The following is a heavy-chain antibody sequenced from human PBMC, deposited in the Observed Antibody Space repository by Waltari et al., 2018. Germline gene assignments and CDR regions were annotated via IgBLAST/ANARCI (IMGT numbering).Heavy chain of an antibody. J-gene: IGHJ4*02. Sequence: SYAMSWVRQAPGKGLEWVSAISGSGGSTYYADSVKGRFTISRDNSKNTPYLQMNSLRAEDTAVYYCAKDHPLMITFGGVKGIDYWGQGTLVTVSS. CDR1: SYA. CDR2: ISGSGGST. D-gene: IGHD3-16*01. CDR3: AKDHPLMITFGGVKGIDY. V-gene: IGHV3-23*01.